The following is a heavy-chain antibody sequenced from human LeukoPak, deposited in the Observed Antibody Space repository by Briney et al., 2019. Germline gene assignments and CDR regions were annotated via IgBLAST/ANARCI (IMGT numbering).Heavy chain of an antibody. CDR2: IKQDGSEK. CDR3: ARGPYSSSSTFDY. CDR1: GFTFSSYW. J-gene: IGHJ4*02. V-gene: IGHV3-7*01. Sequence: PGGSLRLSCAASGFTFSSYWMSWVRQAPGKGLEWVANIKQDGSEKYYVDSVKGRFTISRDNAKNSLYLQMNSLRAEDTAVYYCARGPYSSSSTFDYWGQGTLVTVSS. D-gene: IGHD6-6*01.